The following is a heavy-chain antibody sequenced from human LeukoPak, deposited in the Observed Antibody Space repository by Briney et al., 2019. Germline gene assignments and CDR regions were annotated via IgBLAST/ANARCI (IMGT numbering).Heavy chain of an antibody. CDR2: ISYDGSNK. CDR3: AIPPWMERHLSYYYYGMDV. D-gene: IGHD1-1*01. Sequence: GRSLRLSCAASGFTFSSYGMHWVRQAPGKGLEWVAVISYDGSNKYYADSVKGRFTISRDNSKNTLYLQMNSLRAEDTAVYYCAIPPWMERHLSYYYYGMDVWGKGTTVTVSS. J-gene: IGHJ6*04. V-gene: IGHV3-30*03. CDR1: GFTFSSYG.